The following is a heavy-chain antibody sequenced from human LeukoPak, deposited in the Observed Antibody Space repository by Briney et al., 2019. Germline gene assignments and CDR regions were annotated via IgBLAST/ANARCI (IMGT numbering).Heavy chain of an antibody. Sequence: ASVKVSCKTSGFTFNAHGFSWVRQAPGQGLEWMGWISAYNGNTNYAQNFQGRVTFTRDTSATTAYMELSSLRSEDTAVYYCAREHSTSWSDFDYWGQGTLVTVSS. V-gene: IGHV1-18*01. CDR3: AREHSTSWSDFDY. J-gene: IGHJ4*02. CDR1: GFTFNAHG. D-gene: IGHD6-13*01. CDR2: ISAYNGNT.